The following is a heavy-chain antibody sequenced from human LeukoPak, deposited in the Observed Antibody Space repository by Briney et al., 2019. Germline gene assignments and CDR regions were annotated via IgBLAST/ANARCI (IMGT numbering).Heavy chain of an antibody. CDR1: GFTFSSYS. V-gene: IGHV3-21*01. D-gene: IGHD3-9*01. Sequence: PGGSLRLSCAASGFTFSSYSMNWVRQAPGKGLEWVSSISSSSSYIYYADSVKGRFTISRDNAKNSLYLQMNSLRAEDTAVYYCASYILTGPFDYWGQGTLVTVSS. CDR2: ISSSSSYI. J-gene: IGHJ4*02. CDR3: ASYILTGPFDY.